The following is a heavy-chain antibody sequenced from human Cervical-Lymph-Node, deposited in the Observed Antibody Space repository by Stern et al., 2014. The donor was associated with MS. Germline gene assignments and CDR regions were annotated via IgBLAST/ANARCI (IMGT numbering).Heavy chain of an antibody. V-gene: IGHV4-59*08. CDR1: GGSISSSY. D-gene: IGHD6-19*01. CDR2: VFYNGNT. CDR3: VRHSSSGWTPDY. J-gene: IGHJ4*02. Sequence: QLQLQESGPGLVKPSETLSLTCTVSGGSISSSYWSWIRQPPGKGPEWIGYVFYNGNTKYNPSLKSRVTISVDTSKNQFPLRLSSVTAADTAVYYCVRHSSSGWTPDYWGQGTLVTVSS.